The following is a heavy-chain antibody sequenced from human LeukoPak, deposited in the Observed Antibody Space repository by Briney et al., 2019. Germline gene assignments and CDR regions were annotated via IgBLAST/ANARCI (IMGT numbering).Heavy chain of an antibody. Sequence: SETLSLTCTVSGGFIISSNYYWGWLRQPPGKGLEWIGTIYYSGSTYYNPSLNSRVTMSADTSKNQFSLKLSSVTAADTAMYYCARKFCTSANCDRGYFAYWRQGTLVTVSS. D-gene: IGHD2-2*02. J-gene: IGHJ4*02. CDR2: IYYSGST. CDR1: GGFIISSNYY. V-gene: IGHV4-39*01. CDR3: ARKFCTSANCDRGYFAY.